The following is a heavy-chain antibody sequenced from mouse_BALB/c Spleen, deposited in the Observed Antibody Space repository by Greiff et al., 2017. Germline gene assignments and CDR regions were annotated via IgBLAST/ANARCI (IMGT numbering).Heavy chain of an antibody. J-gene: IGHJ4*01. V-gene: IGHV3-8*02. CDR1: GDSITSGY. D-gene: IGHD2-10*01. CDR3: ARCSYYGNYRAMDY. CDR2: ISYSGST. Sequence: EVKLVESGPSLVKPSQTLSLTCSVTGDSITSGYWNWIRKFPGNKLEYMGYISYSGSTYYNPSLKSRISITRDTSKNQYYLQLNSVTTEDTATYYCARCSYYGNYRAMDYWGQGTSVTVSS.